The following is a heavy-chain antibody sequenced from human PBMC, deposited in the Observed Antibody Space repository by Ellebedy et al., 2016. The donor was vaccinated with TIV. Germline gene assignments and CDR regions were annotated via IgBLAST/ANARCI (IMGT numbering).Heavy chain of an antibody. CDR3: ARVLRAGRSGDYFDY. CDR1: GDSISSSCFF. V-gene: IGHV4-39*07. CDR2: IYYSGTT. Sequence: MPSETLSLTCTVSGDSISSSCFFWGWIRQPPGKGLEWIGNIYYSGTTYYSPPLKSRASISVDTSRNQFSLNLSSVTAADTAVYYCARVLRAGRSGDYFDYWGQGALVTVSS. D-gene: IGHD1-1*01. J-gene: IGHJ4*02.